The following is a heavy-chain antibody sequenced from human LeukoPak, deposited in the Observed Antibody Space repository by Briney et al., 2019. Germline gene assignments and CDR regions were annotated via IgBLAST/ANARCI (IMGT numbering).Heavy chain of an antibody. CDR2: IYPSDSDT. Sequence: GESLKISCKGSGYSFTSYWIGWVRQMPGKGLEWMGIIYPSDSDTRYSPSFQGQVTISADKSISTAYLQWSSLKASDTAMYYCATDYGSGSYYPYYFDYWGQGTLVTVSS. V-gene: IGHV5-51*01. CDR3: ATDYGSGSYYPYYFDY. J-gene: IGHJ4*02. D-gene: IGHD3-10*01. CDR1: GYSFTSYW.